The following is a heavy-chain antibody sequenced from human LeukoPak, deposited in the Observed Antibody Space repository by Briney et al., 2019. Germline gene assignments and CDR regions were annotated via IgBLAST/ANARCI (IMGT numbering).Heavy chain of an antibody. V-gene: IGHV3-72*01. Sequence: PGGSLRLSCAASGFTFSAHYMDWVRQTPGKGLEWVGRIRNKDNKYIIEYAASVKGRFTISRDDSKGKLYLQMNSLKTEDTAVYYCARVGNYLDYWGQGTLVIVSS. CDR3: ARVGNYLDY. J-gene: IGHJ4*02. CDR1: GFTFSAHY. CDR2: IRNKDNKYII. D-gene: IGHD1-26*01.